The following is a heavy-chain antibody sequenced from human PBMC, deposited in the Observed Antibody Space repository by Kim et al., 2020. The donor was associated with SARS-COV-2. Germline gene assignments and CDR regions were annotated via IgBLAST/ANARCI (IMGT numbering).Heavy chain of an antibody. V-gene: IGHV3-9*01. CDR1: GFTFDDYA. J-gene: IGHJ6*02. Sequence: GGSLRLSCAASGFTFDDYAMHWVRQAPGKGLEWVSGISWNSGSIGYADSVKGRFTISRDNAKNSLYLQMNSLRAEDTALYYCAKDIGTLSSGWKKSANYCKGMDVWGQGTTVTVSS. D-gene: IGHD6-19*01. CDR2: ISWNSGSI. CDR3: AKDIGTLSSGWKKSANYCKGMDV.